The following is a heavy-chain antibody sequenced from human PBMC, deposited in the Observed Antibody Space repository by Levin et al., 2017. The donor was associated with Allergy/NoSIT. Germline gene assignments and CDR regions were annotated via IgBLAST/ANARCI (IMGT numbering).Heavy chain of an antibody. CDR3: ARVPRITSAGSKYSFDC. J-gene: IGHJ4*02. CDR2: ILYSGST. D-gene: IGHD6-13*01. V-gene: IGHV4-39*01. Sequence: SETLSLTCTVSGGSISSSSYYWGWIRQPPGQGLEWIGNILYSGSTYYNPSLQSRVTISVDTSKNQFSLTLSSLSAADTAVFYCARVPRITSAGSKYSFDCWGQGMLVTVSS. CDR1: GGSISSSSYY.